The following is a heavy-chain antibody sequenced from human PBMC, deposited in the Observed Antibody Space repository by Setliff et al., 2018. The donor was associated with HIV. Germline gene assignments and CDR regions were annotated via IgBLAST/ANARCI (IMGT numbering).Heavy chain of an antibody. CDR3: ARVGGYSGYDWPQPLYFDY. V-gene: IGHV3-20*04. CDR1: GFTFDDYG. J-gene: IGHJ4*02. Sequence: GGSLRLSCAASGFTFDDYGMSWVRQAPGKWLGWVSGINWNGGSTGYADSVKGRFAISRDNAKKSLYLQMYSLRAEDTALYYCARVGGYSGYDWPQPLYFDYWGQGALVTVSS. CDR2: INWNGGST. D-gene: IGHD5-12*01.